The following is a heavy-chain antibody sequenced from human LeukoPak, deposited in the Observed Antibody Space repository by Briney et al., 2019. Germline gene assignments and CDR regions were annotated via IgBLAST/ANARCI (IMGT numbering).Heavy chain of an antibody. CDR2: MYYSGST. D-gene: IGHD3-10*01. J-gene: IGHJ4*02. V-gene: IGHV4-61*01. CDR1: GGSVSSGSYY. Sequence: PSETLSLTCTVSGGSVSSGSYYWGWIRQPPGKGLEWIVYMYYSGSTNYNPSLKSRVTISVDTSKNQFSLKLSSVTVADTAVYYCARAPYYYGSGASDYWGQGTLVTVSS. CDR3: ARAPYYYGSGASDY.